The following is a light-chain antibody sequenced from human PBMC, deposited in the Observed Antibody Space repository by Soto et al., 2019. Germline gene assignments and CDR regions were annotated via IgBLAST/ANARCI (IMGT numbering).Light chain of an antibody. CDR1: SSDVGGYNY. Sequence: QSVLTQPASVSGSPGQSITISCTGTSSDVGGYNYVSWYQQHPGKAPKLMIYEVSNRPSGVSNRFSGSKSGNTVSLTISGLQAEDEADYYCSSYTSSSPLYVFGTGTKVTVL. CDR2: EVS. CDR3: SSYTSSSPLYV. J-gene: IGLJ1*01. V-gene: IGLV2-14*01.